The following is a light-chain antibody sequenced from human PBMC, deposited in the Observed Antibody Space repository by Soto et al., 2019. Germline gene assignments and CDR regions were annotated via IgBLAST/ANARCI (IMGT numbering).Light chain of an antibody. Sequence: QSDLTQSSSVTGSVGQKGTILCSGGTSKIDSHTVSWYRQRPGAAPDFIMFANYQRPSGVPDRFSGAKSRGPVSLTISDLRPDDEGVYFCSTWDDRFRGPTFGGGTKVTVL. J-gene: IGLJ2*01. V-gene: IGLV1-47*01. CDR1: TSKIDSHT. CDR2: ANY. CDR3: STWDDRFRGPT.